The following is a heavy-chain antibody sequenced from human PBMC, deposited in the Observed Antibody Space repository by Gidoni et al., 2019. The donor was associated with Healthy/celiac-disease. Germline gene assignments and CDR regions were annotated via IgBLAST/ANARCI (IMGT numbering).Heavy chain of an antibody. CDR2: IKSKTACGTT. J-gene: IGHJ6*02. D-gene: IGHD6-19*01. CDR3: TTALIAVAGTWDDYYYYGMDV. CDR1: GFTCGNAW. Sequence: EVQLVASGGGLVKPGGDLRLSCADSGFTCGNAWMSWVGAAPGKGLAWGGRIKSKTACGTTDYAAPFTVRFTISRDDSKNTLYLQMTSLKTEDTAVYYCTTALIAVAGTWDDYYYYGMDVWGQGTTVTVSS. V-gene: IGHV3-15*01.